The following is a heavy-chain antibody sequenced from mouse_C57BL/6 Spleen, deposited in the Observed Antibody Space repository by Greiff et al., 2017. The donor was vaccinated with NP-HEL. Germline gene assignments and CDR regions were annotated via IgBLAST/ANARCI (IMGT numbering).Heavy chain of an antibody. CDR2: INPNNGGT. CDR3: ARDDGYYRGFAY. CDR1: GYTFTDYY. J-gene: IGHJ3*01. Sequence: EVQLQQSGPELVKPGASVKISCKASGYTFTDYYMNWVKQSHGKSLEWIGDINPNNGGTSYNQKFKGKATLTVDKSSSTAYMELRSLTSEDSAVYYCARDDGYYRGFAYWGQGTLVTVSA. V-gene: IGHV1-26*01. D-gene: IGHD2-3*01.